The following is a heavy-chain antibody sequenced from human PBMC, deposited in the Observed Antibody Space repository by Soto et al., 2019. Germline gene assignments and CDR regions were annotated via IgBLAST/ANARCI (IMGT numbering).Heavy chain of an antibody. CDR1: GGSISSGGDY. J-gene: IGHJ6*02. CDR3: ARAGIVHLAGTPHYYYYGMDV. Sequence: SETLSLTCTVSGGSISSGGDYWSWIRQHPGKGLEWIGYIYYSGSTYYNPSLKSRVTISVDTSKNQFSLKLSSVTAADTAVYYCARAGIVHLAGTPHYYYYGMDVWGQGTTVTVSS. CDR2: IYYSGST. D-gene: IGHD6-19*01. V-gene: IGHV4-31*03.